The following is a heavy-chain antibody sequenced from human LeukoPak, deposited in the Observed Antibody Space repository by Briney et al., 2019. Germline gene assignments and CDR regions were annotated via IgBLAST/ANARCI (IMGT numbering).Heavy chain of an antibody. D-gene: IGHD3-10*01. CDR3: AKGSWTVDY. CDR2: ISYDGSNK. J-gene: IGHJ4*02. V-gene: IGHV3-30*18. CDR1: GFTFSSYG. Sequence: GRSLRLSCAASGFTFSSYGMHWVRQAPGKGLEWVAVISYDGSNKYSADSVKGRFTISRDNSKNTLYLQMNSLRAEDTAVYYCAKGSWTVDYWGQGTLVTVSS.